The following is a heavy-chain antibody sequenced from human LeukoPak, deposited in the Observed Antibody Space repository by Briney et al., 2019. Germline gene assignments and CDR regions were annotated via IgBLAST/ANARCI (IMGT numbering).Heavy chain of an antibody. CDR2: IIPIFGTA. J-gene: IGHJ6*03. CDR3: ARGDRECMDYYYMDV. D-gene: IGHD2-8*01. Sequence: SVKVSCKASGGTFSSYAISWVRQAPGQGLEWMGGIIPIFGTANYAQKFQGRVTITADESTSTAYMELSSLRSEDTAVYYCARGDRECMDYYYMDVWGKGTTVTVSS. V-gene: IGHV1-69*13. CDR1: GGTFSSYA.